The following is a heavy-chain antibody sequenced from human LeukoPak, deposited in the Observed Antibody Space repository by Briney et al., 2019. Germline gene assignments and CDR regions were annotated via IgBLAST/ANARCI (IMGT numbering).Heavy chain of an antibody. CDR3: ARDWTPYYDYVWGSA. Sequence: GGSLRLSCAASGFIFNSHSMNWVCQAPGKGLEWLSYIDSSSSAIYYADSVKGRFTVSRDNDKKSLYPQMNSQRAEDTAVYYCARDWTPYYDYVWGSAWGQGTLVTVSS. V-gene: IGHV3-48*01. D-gene: IGHD3-16*01. CDR1: GFIFNSHS. CDR2: IDSSSSAI. J-gene: IGHJ5*02.